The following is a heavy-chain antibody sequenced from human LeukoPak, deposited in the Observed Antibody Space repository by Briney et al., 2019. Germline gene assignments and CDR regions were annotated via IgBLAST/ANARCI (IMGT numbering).Heavy chain of an antibody. CDR2: SIGSGGYR. V-gene: IGHV3-23*01. CDR3: ATKLPDASSYFDF. D-gene: IGHD6-6*01. CDR1: GLTLSNYD. Sequence: GGSLRLSCVASGLTLSNYDTTWVRQAPGKGLEYVSSIGSGGYRFYGGSVKGRFSISRDNSQNTVYPQMNSLRGEDTAIYFCATKLPDASSYFDFWGQGILVTVSS. J-gene: IGHJ4*02.